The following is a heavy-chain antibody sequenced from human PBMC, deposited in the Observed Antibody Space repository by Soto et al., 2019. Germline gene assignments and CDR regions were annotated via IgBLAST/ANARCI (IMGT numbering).Heavy chain of an antibody. D-gene: IGHD5-18*01. Sequence: GGSLRLSCAASGFTLSSYSMNWVRQAPGKGLEWVAYISRSLTTIRYADSVKGRFTISRDSAEDSLYLHMNSLRDEDTAVYYCARDKLGYSYGNNMDVWGQGTTVTVA. CDR2: ISRSLTTI. CDR3: ARDKLGYSYGNNMDV. CDR1: GFTLSSYS. J-gene: IGHJ6*02. V-gene: IGHV3-48*02.